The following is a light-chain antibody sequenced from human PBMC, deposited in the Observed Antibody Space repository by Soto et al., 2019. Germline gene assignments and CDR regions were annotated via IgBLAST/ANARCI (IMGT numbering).Light chain of an antibody. CDR1: GSTFGAGSD. CDR2: YNT. CDR3: NSYVAGSNV. V-gene: IGLV1-40*01. Sequence: QSVLTQPPSVSGAPGQRVTISCTVSGSTFGAGSDVHWYQQVPGTAPKLLISYNTNRPSGVPDRFSGSKSGSTASLTVSGLQTEDEADYYCNSYVAGSNVFGTGTKLTVL. J-gene: IGLJ1*01.